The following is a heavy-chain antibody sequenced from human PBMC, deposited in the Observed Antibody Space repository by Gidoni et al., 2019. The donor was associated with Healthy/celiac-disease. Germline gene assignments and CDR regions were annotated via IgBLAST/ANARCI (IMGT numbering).Heavy chain of an antibody. D-gene: IGHD6-19*01. CDR2: IKQDGSEK. CDR3: ARDDLPHIAVAGTDFDY. V-gene: IGHV3-7*03. CDR1: GFTFSSYW. Sequence: EVQLVESGGGLVQPGGSLRLSCAASGFTFSSYWMSWVRQAPGKGLEWVANIKQDGSEKYYVDSVKGRFTISRDNAKNSLYLQMNSLRAEDTAVYYCARDDLPHIAVAGTDFDYWGQGTLVTVSS. J-gene: IGHJ4*02.